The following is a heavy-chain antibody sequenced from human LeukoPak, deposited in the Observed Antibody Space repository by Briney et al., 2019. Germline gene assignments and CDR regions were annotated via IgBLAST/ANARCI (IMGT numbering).Heavy chain of an antibody. J-gene: IGHJ4*02. Sequence: PSETLSLTCTVSGGSISSSSYYWGWIRQPPGKGLEWIGSIYYSGSTYYTPSLKSRVTISVDTSKNQFSLKLSSVTAADTPVYYCASSWSLFDYWGQGTLVTVSS. D-gene: IGHD2-21*02. V-gene: IGHV4-39*01. CDR1: GGSISSSSYY. CDR2: IYYSGST. CDR3: ASSWSLFDY.